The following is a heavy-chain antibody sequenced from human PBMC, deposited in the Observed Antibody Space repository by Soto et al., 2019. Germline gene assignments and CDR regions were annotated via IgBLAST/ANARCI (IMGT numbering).Heavy chain of an antibody. Sequence: SETLSLTCTVSGGSISSSSYYWGWIRQPPGKGLEWIGSIYYSGSTYYNPSLKSRVTISVDTSKNQFSLKLSSVTAADTAVYYCARHVGAIVVVVAAPALFDYWGQGTLVTVSS. J-gene: IGHJ4*02. D-gene: IGHD2-15*01. V-gene: IGHV4-39*01. CDR3: ARHVGAIVVVVAAPALFDY. CDR1: GGSISSSSYY. CDR2: IYYSGST.